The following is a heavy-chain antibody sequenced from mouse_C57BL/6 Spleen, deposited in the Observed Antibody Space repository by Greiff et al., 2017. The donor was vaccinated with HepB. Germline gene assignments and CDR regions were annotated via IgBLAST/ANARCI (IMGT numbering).Heavy chain of an antibody. D-gene: IGHD2-4*01. CDR2: INPSSGYT. V-gene: IGHV1-7*01. Sequence: VQLQQSGAELAKPGASVKLSCKASGYTFTSYWMHWVKQRPGQGLEWIGYINPSSGYTKYNQKFKDKATLTADISSSTAYMQLSSLTYEDSAVYYCARIPYYDYDSDAMDYWGQGTSVTVSS. CDR3: ARIPYYDYDSDAMDY. CDR1: GYTFTSYW. J-gene: IGHJ4*01.